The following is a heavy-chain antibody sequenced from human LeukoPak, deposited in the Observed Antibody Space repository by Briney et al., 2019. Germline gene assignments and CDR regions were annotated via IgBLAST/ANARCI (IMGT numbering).Heavy chain of an antibody. CDR1: GGSISSSNYY. Sequence: PSETLSLTCTVSGGSISSSNYYWGWIRQPPGKGLEWIGSIYYSGSTYYNPSLKSRVTISVDTSKNQFSLKLSSVTAADTAVYYCARHNVEGYCSGGSCFPDNWFDPWGQGTLVTVSS. V-gene: IGHV4-39*01. J-gene: IGHJ5*02. CDR3: ARHNVEGYCSGGSCFPDNWFDP. CDR2: IYYSGST. D-gene: IGHD2-15*01.